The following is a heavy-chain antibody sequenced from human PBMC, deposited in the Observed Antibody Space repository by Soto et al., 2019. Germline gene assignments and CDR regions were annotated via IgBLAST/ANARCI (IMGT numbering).Heavy chain of an antibody. V-gene: IGHV1-2*02. CDR2: INPATGAA. CDR3: ARGGGVGVAGSAAFDM. CDR1: GYPVTAYY. D-gene: IGHD3-3*01. J-gene: IGHJ3*02. Sequence: QLHLVQYGAVVKKPGASVTVSCSASGYPVTAYYMHWVRQAPGRGLEWMGGINPATGAAKYTQTFQGRVHMTRDTAARTVITELSGLASENTAFFYCARGGGVGVAGSAAFDMWGQGTLVTVSS.